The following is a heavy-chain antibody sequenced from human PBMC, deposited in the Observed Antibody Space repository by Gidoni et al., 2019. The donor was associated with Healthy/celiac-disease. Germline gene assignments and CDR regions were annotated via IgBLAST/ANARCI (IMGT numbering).Heavy chain of an antibody. V-gene: IGHV4-39*01. CDR3: ASIIAAAGTGGGY. CDR2: IYYSGST. Sequence: QLQLQESGPGLVKPSETLSLTCTVSGGSISSSSYYWGWIRQPPGKGLEWIGSIYYSGSTYYNPSLKSRVTISVDTSKNHFSLKLSSVTAADTAVYYCASIIAAAGTGGGYWGQGTLVTVSS. J-gene: IGHJ4*02. D-gene: IGHD6-13*01. CDR1: GGSISSSSYY.